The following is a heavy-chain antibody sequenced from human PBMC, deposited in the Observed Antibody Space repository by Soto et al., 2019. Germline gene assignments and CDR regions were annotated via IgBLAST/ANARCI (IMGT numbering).Heavy chain of an antibody. Sequence: PGGSLRLSCTASGFSFSSNWMSWVRQAPGKGPEWVANINQDGSEKYCADSVKGRFTISIDNAKNSLYLQMDSLRVEDTALYYCFNVAFGYWGRGTLVTVSS. CDR1: GFSFSSNW. V-gene: IGHV3-7*01. CDR2: INQDGSEK. CDR3: FNVAFGY. J-gene: IGHJ4*02.